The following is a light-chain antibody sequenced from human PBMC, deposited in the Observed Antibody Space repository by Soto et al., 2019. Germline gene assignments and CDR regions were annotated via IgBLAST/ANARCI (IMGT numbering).Light chain of an antibody. J-gene: IGLJ1*01. V-gene: IGLV2-14*03. CDR1: SSDIGSYNY. CDR3: NSYTSSSTLYV. Sequence: QSVLTQPASGSGSPGQSVAISCTGTSSDIGSYNYVSWYQHLPGKAPKLLIYDVSHRPSWVSDRFSGSKSGNTASLTISGLQAEDEGDYYCNSYTSSSTLYVFGTGTKVTVL. CDR2: DVS.